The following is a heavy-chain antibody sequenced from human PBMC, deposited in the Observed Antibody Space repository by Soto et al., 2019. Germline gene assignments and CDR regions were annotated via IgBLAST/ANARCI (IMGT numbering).Heavy chain of an antibody. CDR1: GGSIGGVSYS. J-gene: IGHJ5*02. V-gene: IGHV4-30-2*01. CDR3: ARAQFYSGSGNYNNLMFDA. CDR2: MYHSGTF. Sequence: SETLSLTCAVSGGSIGGVSYSWSWIRQPPGGGLEWIGYMYHSGTFLKSPSLKTRLTMSLDMSKNQFSLTLNSMTAADTAVYYCARAQFYSGSGNYNNLMFDAWGQGIQVTVSS. D-gene: IGHD3-10*01.